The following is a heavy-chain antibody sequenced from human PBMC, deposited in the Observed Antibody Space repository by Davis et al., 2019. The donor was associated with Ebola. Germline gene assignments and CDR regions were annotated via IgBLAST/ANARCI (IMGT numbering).Heavy chain of an antibody. Sequence: MPSETLSLTCTVSGGSIISSSSYWGWIRQPPRKGLEWIGSIYYSGITYYNPSLKSRVTISVDTSKNQFSLKLRSVTAADTAVYYCARHFGSPGIVATIGWFDPWGQGTLVTVSS. CDR1: GGSIISSSSY. J-gene: IGHJ5*02. CDR3: ARHFGSPGIVATIGWFDP. D-gene: IGHD5-12*01. V-gene: IGHV4-39*01. CDR2: IYYSGIT.